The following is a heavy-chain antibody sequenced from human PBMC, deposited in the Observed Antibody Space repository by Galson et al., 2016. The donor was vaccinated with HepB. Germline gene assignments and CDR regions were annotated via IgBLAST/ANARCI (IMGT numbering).Heavy chain of an antibody. CDR2: IWPGDSDT. J-gene: IGHJ4*02. CDR1: GYNFNNFW. V-gene: IGHV5-51*01. Sequence: QSGAEVKSPGESLTISCEASGYNFNNFWIAWVRQMPGKGLEWMGIIWPGDSDTRYSPSFQGQVTISVDKSIRTAYLQWSSLKVSDTATYYCARQGDYSGQWSPFDYWGQGTLVSVSS. D-gene: IGHD5-12*01. CDR3: ARQGDYSGQWSPFDY.